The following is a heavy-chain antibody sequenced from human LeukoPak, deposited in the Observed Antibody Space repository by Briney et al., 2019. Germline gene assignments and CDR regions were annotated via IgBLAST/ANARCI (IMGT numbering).Heavy chain of an antibody. V-gene: IGHV1-2*02. D-gene: IGHD2-2*01. CDR1: VYTFTGYY. J-gene: IGHJ3*02. CDR2: INPNSGGT. CDR3: AREGYCSSTSCPRRRAFDI. Sequence: ASVKVSCKASVYTFTGYYMHWVRQAPGHGLEWMGWINPNSGGTNYAQKFPGRVTTTRDTSISTAYMELSRLRSDDTAGYYCAREGYCSSTSCPRRRAFDIWGQGTMVTVSS.